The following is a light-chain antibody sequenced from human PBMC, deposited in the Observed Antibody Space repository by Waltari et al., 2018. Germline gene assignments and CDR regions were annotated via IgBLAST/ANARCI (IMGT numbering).Light chain of an antibody. CDR2: KAS. V-gene: IGKV1-5*03. CDR1: QSISSW. Sequence: DIQMTQSPFTLSASVGDRVTITCRASQSISSWLAWYQQKPGKAPKLLIYKASSLESGVPSRFSGSGSGTAFTLTISSLQPDDFATYYCQQYNGYSWTFGQGTKVEIK. CDR3: QQYNGYSWT. J-gene: IGKJ1*01.